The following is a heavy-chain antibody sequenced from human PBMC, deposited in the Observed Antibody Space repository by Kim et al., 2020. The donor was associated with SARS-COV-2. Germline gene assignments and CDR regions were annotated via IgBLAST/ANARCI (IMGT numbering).Heavy chain of an antibody. V-gene: IGHV1-18*01. CDR2: ISAYNGNT. D-gene: IGHD3-10*01. CDR3: ARDYYGSGSYGNYYYGMDV. J-gene: IGHJ6*02. Sequence: ASVKVSCKASGYTFTSYGISWVRQAPGQGLEWMGWISAYNGNTNYAQKLQGRFTMTTDTSTSTAYMELRSLRSDDTAVYYCARDYYGSGSYGNYYYGMDVWGQGTTVTVSS. CDR1: GYTFTSYG.